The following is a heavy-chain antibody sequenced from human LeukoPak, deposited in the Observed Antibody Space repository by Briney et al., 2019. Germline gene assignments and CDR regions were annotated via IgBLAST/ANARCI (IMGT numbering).Heavy chain of an antibody. CDR2: INPNSGGT. V-gene: IGHV1-2*02. J-gene: IGHJ6*03. CDR3: ARGGSSGWYSRLDYYYYMDV. CDR1: GYTFTGYY. D-gene: IGHD6-19*01. Sequence: ASVKVSRKASGYTFTGYYMHWVRQAPGQGLEWMGWINPNSGGTNYAQKFQGRVTMTRDTSIGTAYMELSRLRSDDTAVYYCARGGSSGWYSRLDYYYYMDVWGKGTTVTVSS.